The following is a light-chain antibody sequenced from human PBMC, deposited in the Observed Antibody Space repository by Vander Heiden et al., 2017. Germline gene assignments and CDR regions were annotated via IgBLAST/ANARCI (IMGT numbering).Light chain of an antibody. CDR3: ATWDDSRNDWV. Sequence: SVLTQPPSASGTPGQRVTISCSGSRSDIGSKSVDGYQPFPGTAPNLLMYRDDQRPPVVPGRFSGSKSGSSASLAISGLQSEDEAEYYCATWDDSRNDWVFGGGTKLTVL. CDR2: RDD. CDR1: RSDIGSKS. J-gene: IGLJ3*02. V-gene: IGLV1-44*01.